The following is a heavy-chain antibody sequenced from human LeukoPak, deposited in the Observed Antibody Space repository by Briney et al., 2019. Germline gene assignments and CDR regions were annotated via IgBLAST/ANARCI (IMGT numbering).Heavy chain of an antibody. CDR1: GYTFTSYY. D-gene: IGHD3-3*01. CDR3: ARTDYDFWSGYYPLLFY. J-gene: IGHJ4*02. Sequence: ASVKVSCKASGYTFTSYYMHWVRQAPGQGLEWMGIINPSGGSTSYAQKFQGRVTMTRDTSTSTVYMELSSLRSEDTAVYYCARTDYDFWSGYYPLLFYWGQGTLVTVSS. V-gene: IGHV1-46*01. CDR2: INPSGGST.